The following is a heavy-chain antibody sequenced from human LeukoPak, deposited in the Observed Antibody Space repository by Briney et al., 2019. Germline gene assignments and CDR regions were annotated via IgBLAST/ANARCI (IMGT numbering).Heavy chain of an antibody. CDR1: GFTFSTYW. J-gene: IGHJ4*02. D-gene: IGHD3-16*01. V-gene: IGHV3-7*01. CDR3: VRDEKKRGGDY. Sequence: GGSLRLSCAASGFTFSTYWMSWVRQSPGKGLEWVANMSPDGSGKYYADSVRGRFTISRDNAKNSFYLQMNSLRVEDTAVYYCVRDEKKRGGDYWGQGALVTVST. CDR2: MSPDGSGK.